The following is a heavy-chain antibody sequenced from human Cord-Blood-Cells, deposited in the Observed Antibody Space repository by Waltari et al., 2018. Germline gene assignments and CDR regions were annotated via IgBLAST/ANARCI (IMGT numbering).Heavy chain of an antibody. D-gene: IGHD3-16*01. Sequence: QVQLVQSGAEVKKPGSSVKVSCKASGGTFSSYAISWVRQAPGQGLEWMGRIMPIRGIANYAQKFQGRVTITADKSTSTAYMELRRLRSEDTAVYYCASTRGSPARGYFDLWGRGTLVTVSS. V-gene: IGHV1-69*09. CDR2: IMPIRGIA. CDR1: GGTFSSYA. J-gene: IGHJ2*01. CDR3: ASTRGSPARGYFDL.